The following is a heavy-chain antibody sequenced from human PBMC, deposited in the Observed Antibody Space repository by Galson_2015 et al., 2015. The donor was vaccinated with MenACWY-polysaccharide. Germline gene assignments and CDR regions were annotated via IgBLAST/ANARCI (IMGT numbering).Heavy chain of an antibody. D-gene: IGHD2-15*01. CDR1: GFTFSRYW. CDR2: INSDGSRT. Sequence: SLRLSCAASGFTFSRYWMHWVRQAPGKGLVWLSVINSDGSRTTDADSVKGRFTTSRDNAKNTLYLQMNSLRAEDTAVYYCTKAGAKYCSGSSCYFNWFDPWGQGTLVTVSS. J-gene: IGHJ5*02. CDR3: TKAGAKYCSGSSCYFNWFDP. V-gene: IGHV3-74*01.